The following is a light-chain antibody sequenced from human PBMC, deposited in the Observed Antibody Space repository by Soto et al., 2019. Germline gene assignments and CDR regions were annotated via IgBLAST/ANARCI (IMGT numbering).Light chain of an antibody. V-gene: IGLV8-61*01. CDR1: SGSVSTYNY. CDR3: LLFMSGGISV. Sequence: QGVVTQEPSFSVSPGGTVTLTCGLTSGSVSTYNYPSWYQQPPGQAPRTLIYNTYTRTAGVPDRFSGSILGNKAALTVTGAQADDESDYYCLLFMSGGISVFGGGTKLTVL. J-gene: IGLJ3*02. CDR2: NTY.